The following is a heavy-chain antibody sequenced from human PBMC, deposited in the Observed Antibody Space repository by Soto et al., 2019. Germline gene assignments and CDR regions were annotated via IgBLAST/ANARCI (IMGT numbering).Heavy chain of an antibody. Sequence: GGSLSLSCAASGFTFSSYWMSWVRQAPGKGLEWGANIKQDGSEKYYVDSVKGRFTISRANAKNSLYLQMNSLRDEDTAVYYCARGGIAAAGAGYYYYGMDVWGQGTTVTVSS. V-gene: IGHV3-7*01. CDR1: GFTFSSYW. CDR2: IKQDGSEK. CDR3: ARGGIAAAGAGYYYYGMDV. D-gene: IGHD6-13*01. J-gene: IGHJ6*02.